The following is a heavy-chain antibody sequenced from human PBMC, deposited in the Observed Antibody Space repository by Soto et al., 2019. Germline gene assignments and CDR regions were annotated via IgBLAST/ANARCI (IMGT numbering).Heavy chain of an antibody. CDR1: SGPDRSHN. CDR2: VYYTGDT. CDR3: VRQGIDYLHGLVDV. D-gene: IGHD4-17*01. V-gene: IGHV4-59*08. Sequence: QVQLQQSGPRLVKPSETLSLTCTVSSGPDRSHNWGWIRQPPGRGLEWIGYVYYTGDTAYNHSLRGRVTISADTSTNDISLTLNSVTAEDTAVYYCVRQGIDYLHGLVDVWGQGTTVSVSS. J-gene: IGHJ6*02.